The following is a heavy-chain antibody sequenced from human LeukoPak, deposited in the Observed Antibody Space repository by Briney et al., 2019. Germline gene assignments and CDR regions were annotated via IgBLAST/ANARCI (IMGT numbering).Heavy chain of an antibody. CDR1: GFTVSSNY. CDR2: IYSGGST. D-gene: IGHD1-14*01. J-gene: IGHJ4*02. V-gene: IGHV3-53*01. CDR3: ARDRAGTLDY. Sequence: GGSLRLSCAASGFTVSSNYMSWVRQAPGKGLEWVSVIYSGGSTYYADSVKGRFTISRDNSKSTLYLQMNSLRAEDTAVYYCARDRAGTLDYWGQGTLVTVSS.